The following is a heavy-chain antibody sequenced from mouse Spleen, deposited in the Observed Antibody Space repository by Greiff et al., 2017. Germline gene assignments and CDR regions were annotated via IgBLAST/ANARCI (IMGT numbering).Heavy chain of an antibody. J-gene: IGHJ2*01. CDR1: GFSLTNYA. Sequence: VKLVESGPGLVAPSQSLSITCTVSGFSLTNYAVHWVRQSPGKGLEWLGVIWSDGSTDYNAAFISRLSISKDNSKSQVFFKMNSLQADDTAIYYCARRDYGNHKDFDYWGQGTTLTVSS. CDR3: ARRDYGNHKDFDY. CDR2: IWSDGST. V-gene: IGHV2-4-1*01. D-gene: IGHD2-1*01.